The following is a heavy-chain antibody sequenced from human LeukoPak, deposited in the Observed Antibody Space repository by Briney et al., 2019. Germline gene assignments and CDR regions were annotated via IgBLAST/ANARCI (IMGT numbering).Heavy chain of an antibody. CDR2: IIPIFGTA. J-gene: IGHJ4*02. CDR3: ARYRPDTADDY. Sequence: GASVKVSCKASGGTFSSYAISWVRQAPGQGLEWMGGIIPIFGTANYAQKFQGRVTITADKSTSTAYMELSSLRSDDTAVYYCARYRPDTADDYWGQGTLVTVSS. CDR1: GGTFSSYA. D-gene: IGHD5-18*01. V-gene: IGHV1-69*06.